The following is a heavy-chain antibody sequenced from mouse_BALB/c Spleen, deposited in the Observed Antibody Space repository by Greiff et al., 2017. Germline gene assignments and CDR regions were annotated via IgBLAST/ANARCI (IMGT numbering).Heavy chain of an antibody. CDR1: GYAFSSYW. Sequence: QVQLQQSGAELVRPGSSVKISCKASGYAFSSYWMNWVKQRPGQGLEWIGQIYPGDGDTNYNGKFKGKATLTADKSSSTAYMQLSSLTSEDSAVYFCARYDFYYIDYWGQGTTLTVSS. D-gene: IGHD2-4*01. CDR3: ARYDFYYIDY. J-gene: IGHJ2*01. CDR2: IYPGDGDT. V-gene: IGHV1-80*01.